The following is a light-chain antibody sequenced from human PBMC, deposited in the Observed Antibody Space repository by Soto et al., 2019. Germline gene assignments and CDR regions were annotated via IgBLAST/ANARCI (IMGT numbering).Light chain of an antibody. V-gene: IGKV3-20*01. CDR1: QIVTSDY. CDR3: HQYGSSPRT. J-gene: IGKJ1*01. Sequence: DIVLTQSPGTLSLFPGERVTLSCRASQIVTSDYLAWYHQEPGQAPRLLIYGASNRDTGIPARFSGSGSGTDFTLSISRLEPGDFGMYFCHQYGSSPRTFGQGTKVDIK. CDR2: GAS.